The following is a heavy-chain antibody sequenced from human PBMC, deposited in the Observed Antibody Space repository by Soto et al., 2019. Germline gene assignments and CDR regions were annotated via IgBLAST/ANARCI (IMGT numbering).Heavy chain of an antibody. CDR1: GGSISSGGYS. V-gene: IGHV4-30-2*01. J-gene: IGHJ4*02. D-gene: IGHD3-3*02. CDR2: IYHSGST. Sequence: QLQLQESGSGLVKPSQTLSLTCAVSGGSISSGGYSWSWIRQPPGKGLEWIGYIYHSGSTYYNPSLRSLATISVGRTKKQFSLMLCSVTADTAVYYCARGGGHHRISLHFDYWGQGTLVTVSS. CDR3: ARGGGHHRISLHFDY.